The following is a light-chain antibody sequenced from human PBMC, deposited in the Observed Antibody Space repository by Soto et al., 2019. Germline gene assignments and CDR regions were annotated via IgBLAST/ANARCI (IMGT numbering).Light chain of an antibody. CDR3: QQNYITPYT. CDR1: HSISNF. Sequence: DIQMTQSPSLSVSVGDKVTITCRASHSISNFLNWDQQKAGKATKLLIYASFNLQSGGPSRFTGSGSRTDFTLTISSVQSEDLASYYCQQNYITPYTCGQGTKLEIK. V-gene: IGKV1-39*01. CDR2: ASF. J-gene: IGKJ2*01.